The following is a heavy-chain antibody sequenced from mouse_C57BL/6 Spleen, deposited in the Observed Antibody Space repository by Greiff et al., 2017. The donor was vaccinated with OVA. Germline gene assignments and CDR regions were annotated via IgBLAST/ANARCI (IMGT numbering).Heavy chain of an antibody. CDR1: GYAFSSYG. CDR2: IYPGDGYP. CDR3: ARARSKGYFDV. V-gene: IGHV1-80*01. Sequence: QVQLQQSGAELVKPGASVKMSCKASGYAFSSYGMNWVKQRPGKGLEWMGEIYPGDGYPNYNGKFKGKATLTADKSSSTAYMQLSSLTSEDSAVYFCARARSKGYFDVWGTGTTVTVSA. D-gene: IGHD2-5*01. J-gene: IGHJ1*03.